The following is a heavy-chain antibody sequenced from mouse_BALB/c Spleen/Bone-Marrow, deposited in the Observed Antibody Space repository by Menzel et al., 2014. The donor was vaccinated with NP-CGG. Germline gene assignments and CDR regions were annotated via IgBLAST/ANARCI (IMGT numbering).Heavy chain of an antibody. D-gene: IGHD1-1*01. Sequence: VQLQQSGAELVKPGASVKLSCTASGFNIQDTYMHWVKQRPEQGLEWVGRIDPANGNTKYDPKFQGKATITADTSSNTAYLQLSSLTSEDTDVYYCAVYYFGSSLFAYWGQGTLVTVSA. CDR1: GFNIQDTY. CDR2: IDPANGNT. J-gene: IGHJ3*01. CDR3: AVYYFGSSLFAY. V-gene: IGHV14-3*02.